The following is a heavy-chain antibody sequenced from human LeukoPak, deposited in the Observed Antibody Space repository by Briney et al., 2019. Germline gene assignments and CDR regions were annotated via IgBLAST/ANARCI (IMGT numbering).Heavy chain of an antibody. CDR3: ATVDRYNWNYDR. V-gene: IGHV3-48*03. Sequence: GGSLRLSCAASGFTFSTYEMNWVRQAPGKGLEWVSYISSRGSTIYYADSVKGRFTISRDNSKNTLYLQMNSLRAEDTAVYYCATVDRYNWNYDRWGQGTLVTVSS. CDR1: GFTFSTYE. CDR2: ISSRGSTI. D-gene: IGHD1-7*01. J-gene: IGHJ4*02.